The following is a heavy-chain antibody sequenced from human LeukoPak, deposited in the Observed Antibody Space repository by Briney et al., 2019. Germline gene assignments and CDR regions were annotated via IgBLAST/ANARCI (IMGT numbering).Heavy chain of an antibody. CDR1: GASISSGDYL. CDR2: IYYSGST. Sequence: SETLSLTCTVSGASISSGDYLWSWLRQPPGMGLVWIGNIYYSGSTNYNASLKSRVTISVDTSKNQFSLKLSSVTAADTAVYYCARNPTYYYDSSGYSPYFYYWGQGTLVTVSS. V-gene: IGHV4-30-4*02. D-gene: IGHD3-22*01. J-gene: IGHJ4*02. CDR3: ARNPTYYYDSSGYSPYFYY.